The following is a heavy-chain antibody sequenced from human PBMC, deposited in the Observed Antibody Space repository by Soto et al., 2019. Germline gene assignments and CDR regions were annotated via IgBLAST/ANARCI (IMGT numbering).Heavy chain of an antibody. CDR3: ARDSGRATLYYYYGMDV. CDR2: IYYSGST. D-gene: IGHD3-10*01. V-gene: IGHV4-59*01. J-gene: IGHJ6*02. Sequence: PSETLSLTCTVSGGSISSYYWSWIRQPPGKGLEWIGYIYYSGSTNYNPSLKSRVTISVDTSKNQFSLKLSSVTAADTAVYYCARDSGRATLYYYYGMDVWGQGTTVTVS. CDR1: GGSISSYY.